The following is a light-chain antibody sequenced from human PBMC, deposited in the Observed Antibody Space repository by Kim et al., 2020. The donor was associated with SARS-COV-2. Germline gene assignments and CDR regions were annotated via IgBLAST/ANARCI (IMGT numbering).Light chain of an antibody. CDR3: QVWDTSSDTVF. J-gene: IGLJ2*01. V-gene: IGLV3-21*04. Sequence: SYELTQPPSVSVAPGKTATITCGGKNFDSISVHWYQQKPGQAPLLVMYHDKDRPSGIPERFSGSSSDTTATLTITRVEDGDEADYYCQVWDTSSDTVFFGGGTQLTVL. CDR2: HDK. CDR1: NFDSIS.